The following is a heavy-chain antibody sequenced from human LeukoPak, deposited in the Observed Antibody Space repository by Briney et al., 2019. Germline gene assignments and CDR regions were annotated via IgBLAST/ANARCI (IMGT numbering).Heavy chain of an antibody. J-gene: IGHJ3*02. CDR2: ISNSGSTI. D-gene: IGHD3-3*01. CDR1: GFTFSDYY. Sequence: GGSLRLSCAASGFTFSDYYMSWIRQAPGKGLEWISYISNSGSTIHYAVSVKGRFTISRDDARNSLYLQMNSLRAEDTAVYYCARVTSPYAFDIWGQGTMVTVSS. CDR3: ARVTSPYAFDI. V-gene: IGHV3-11*04.